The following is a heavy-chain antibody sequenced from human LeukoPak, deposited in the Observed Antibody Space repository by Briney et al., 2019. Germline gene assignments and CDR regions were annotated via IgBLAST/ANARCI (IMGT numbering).Heavy chain of an antibody. CDR3: AKGLRYCSGGSCYSGDYMDV. CDR1: GFTFSSYA. D-gene: IGHD2-15*01. CDR2: ISGSGGST. Sequence: SGGSLRLSCAASGFTFSSYAMSWVRQAPGKGLEWVSAISGSGGSTYYADSVKGRFTISRDNSKNTLYLQMNSLRAEDTAVYYCAKGLRYCSGGSCYSGDYMDVWGKGTTVTVSS. V-gene: IGHV3-23*01. J-gene: IGHJ6*03.